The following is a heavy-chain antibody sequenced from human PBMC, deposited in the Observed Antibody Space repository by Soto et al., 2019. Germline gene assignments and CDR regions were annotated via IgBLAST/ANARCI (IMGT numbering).Heavy chain of an antibody. Sequence: EVQLVESGGGLVQPGGSLRLSCAASGFTFSSYWMSWVRQAPGKGLEWVANIKQDGSEKYYVDSVKGRFTISRDNAKNSLYLQMNSLRAEDTAVYYCARRYYDFWSGYYTHFDYWGQGTLVTVSS. D-gene: IGHD3-3*01. J-gene: IGHJ4*02. V-gene: IGHV3-7*03. CDR2: IKQDGSEK. CDR3: ARRYYDFWSGYYTHFDY. CDR1: GFTFSSYW.